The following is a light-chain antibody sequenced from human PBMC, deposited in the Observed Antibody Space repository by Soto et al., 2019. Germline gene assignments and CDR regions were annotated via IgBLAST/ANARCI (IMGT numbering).Light chain of an antibody. CDR1: SRDVGGNNY. CDR2: EVS. V-gene: IGLV2-8*01. J-gene: IGLJ1*01. Sequence: HSGLTQPPSASGSPGQSVSISYTGTSRDVGGNNYVSWYQQHPGKAPKLMIYEVSKRPSGVPDRFSGSKSGNTASLTVSGLQAEDEADYFCLSYAGSTNYVFGTGTKV. CDR3: LSYAGSTNYV.